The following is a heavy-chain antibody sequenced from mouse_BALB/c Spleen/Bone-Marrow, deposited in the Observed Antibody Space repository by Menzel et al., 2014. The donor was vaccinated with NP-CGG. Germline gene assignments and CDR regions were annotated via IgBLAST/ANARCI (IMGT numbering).Heavy chain of an antibody. J-gene: IGHJ2*01. CDR3: ARMRDYRDDGAFDS. Sequence: VKLMESGAELVRPGSSVKISCKASGYAFSSYWMNWVKQRPGQGLEWIGQIYPGDGDTNYNGKFKGKATLTADKSSSTAYMQLSSLTSEDSAVYFCARMRDYRDDGAFDSWGQGTTLTVSS. V-gene: IGHV1-80*01. D-gene: IGHD2-14*01. CDR2: IYPGDGDT. CDR1: GYAFSSYW.